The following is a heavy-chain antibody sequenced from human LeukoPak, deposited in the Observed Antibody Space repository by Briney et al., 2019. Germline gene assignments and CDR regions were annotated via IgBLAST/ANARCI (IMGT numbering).Heavy chain of an antibody. Sequence: SETLSLTCTVSGGSISSYYWSWIRQPPGKGLEWVVYIYYSGSTKYNTSLKSRVTISVDTSKNQFSLTLSSVTAADTAVYYCARESRWFGELSRWFVSWGEGTVVTVSS. CDR3: ARESRWFGELSRWFVS. CDR2: IYYSGST. J-gene: IGHJ5*01. CDR1: GGSISSYY. V-gene: IGHV4-59*12. D-gene: IGHD3-10*01.